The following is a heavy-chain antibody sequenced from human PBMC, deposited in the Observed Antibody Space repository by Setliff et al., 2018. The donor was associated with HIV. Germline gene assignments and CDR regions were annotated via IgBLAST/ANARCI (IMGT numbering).Heavy chain of an antibody. CDR2: INPNSDNT. Sequence: RASVKVSCKASGYAFNSYTLNWVRQATGRGLEWMGWINPNSDNTAYAQKFQGRLTMTRNTSTGTVYVELSSLRSEDTAVYYCARIGRTPYYYYYMDVWGKGTTVTVSS. D-gene: IGHD2-15*01. V-gene: IGHV1-8*01. CDR1: GYAFNSYT. CDR3: ARIGRTPYYYYYMDV. J-gene: IGHJ6*03.